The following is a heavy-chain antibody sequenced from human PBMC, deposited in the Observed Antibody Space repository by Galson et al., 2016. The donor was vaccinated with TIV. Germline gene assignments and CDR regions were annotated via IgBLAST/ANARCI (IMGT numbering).Heavy chain of an antibody. J-gene: IGHJ6*02. Sequence: SLRLSCAASGLSVSINYMTWVRQGPGKGLEWVSLISDGGKTYYSDPVKGRFTISRDSSKNALYLHMSRLRVEDTAVYYCTRDRVVDATYYYYYYGMDVWGQGTAVTVSS. CDR3: TRDRVVDATYYYYYYGMDV. CDR2: ISDGGKT. V-gene: IGHV3-66*02. D-gene: IGHD2-15*01. CDR1: GLSVSINY.